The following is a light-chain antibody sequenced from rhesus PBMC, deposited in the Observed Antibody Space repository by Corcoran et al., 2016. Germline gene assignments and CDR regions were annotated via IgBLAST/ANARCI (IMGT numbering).Light chain of an antibody. CDR3: QQSSNLWT. CDR2: GAS. Sequence: ETVVTQSPATLSLSPGERATLSCRASQNVGSYLAWYQQQPGQAPRLLIYGASRRAPGIPDRFSGSGAGTDFTLTSSSLEPEDVGVYYCQQSSNLWTFGQGTKVEIK. J-gene: IGKJ1*01. V-gene: IGKV3-24*04. CDR1: QNVGSY.